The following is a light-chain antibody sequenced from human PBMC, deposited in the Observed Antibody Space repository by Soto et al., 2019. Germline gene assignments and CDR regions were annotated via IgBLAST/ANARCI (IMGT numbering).Light chain of an antibody. Sequence: DIQMTQSPSTLSASVGDRVTITCRASQSISSWLAWYQQKPGKAPKLLIYKASSLESGVPSRFSGSGSGTDFTLTISSLQPDDCATSYYQQYKNYSVTFGGGTKVEIK. CDR2: KAS. CDR1: QSISSW. CDR3: QQYKNYSVT. V-gene: IGKV1-5*03. J-gene: IGKJ4*01.